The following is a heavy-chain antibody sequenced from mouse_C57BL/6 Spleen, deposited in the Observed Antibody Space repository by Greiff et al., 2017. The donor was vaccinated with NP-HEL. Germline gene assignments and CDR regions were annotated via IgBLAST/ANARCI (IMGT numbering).Heavy chain of an antibody. Sequence: QVQLQQPGAELVRPGSSVKLSCKASGYTFTSYWMHWVKQRPIQGLEWIGNIYPSGSETHYNQKFKEKATLTVDKSTSTAYMQLSSLPSDDSAVYYCARGDYSNYLYDLDYWGQGTSLTVSS. V-gene: IGHV1-52*01. J-gene: IGHJ2*02. CDR1: GYTFTSYW. D-gene: IGHD2-5*01. CDR3: ARGDYSNYLYDLDY. CDR2: IYPSGSET.